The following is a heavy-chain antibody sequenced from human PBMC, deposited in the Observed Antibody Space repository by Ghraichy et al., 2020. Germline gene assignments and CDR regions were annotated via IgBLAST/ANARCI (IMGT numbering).Heavy chain of an antibody. CDR1: GYTFTSYA. CDR2: INAGNGNT. D-gene: IGHD6-19*01. J-gene: IGHJ4*02. V-gene: IGHV1-3*01. CDR3: ARVKGLQQWLVHLGY. Sequence: ASVKVSCKASGYTFTSYAMHWVRQAPGQRLEWMGWINAGNGNTKYSQKFQGRVTITRDTSASTAYMELSSLRSEDTAVYYCARVKGLQQWLVHLGYWGQGTLVTVSS.